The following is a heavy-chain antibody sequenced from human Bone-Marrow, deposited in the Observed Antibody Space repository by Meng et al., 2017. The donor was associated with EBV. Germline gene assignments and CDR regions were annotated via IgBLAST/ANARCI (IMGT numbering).Heavy chain of an antibody. CDR1: GYTFTSYY. CDR3: ARVRAVADQRGSFDY. Sequence: QWQLLQSGAEVKKPGASVKVSCKASGYTFTSYYMHWVRQAPGQGLEWMGIINPSGGSTSYAQKFQGRVTMTRDTSTSTVYMELSSLRSEDTAVYYCARVRAVADQRGSFDYWGQGTLVTVSS. V-gene: IGHV1-46*01. J-gene: IGHJ4*02. D-gene: IGHD6-19*01. CDR2: INPSGGST.